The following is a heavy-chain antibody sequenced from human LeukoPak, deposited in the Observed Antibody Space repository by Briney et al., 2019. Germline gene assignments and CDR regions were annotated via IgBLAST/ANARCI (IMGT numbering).Heavy chain of an antibody. J-gene: IGHJ4*02. Sequence: ASVKVSCKASGYTFSDYGITWVRQAPGQGLEWMGWISGHNGHSNYAQKLQGRVTMITDTSTTTAYMELRSLISDDTAVYYCARDRSIGWYGDDYWGQETLVTVSS. CDR3: ARDRSIGWYGDDY. CDR2: ISGHNGHS. D-gene: IGHD6-19*01. V-gene: IGHV1-18*01. CDR1: GYTFSDYG.